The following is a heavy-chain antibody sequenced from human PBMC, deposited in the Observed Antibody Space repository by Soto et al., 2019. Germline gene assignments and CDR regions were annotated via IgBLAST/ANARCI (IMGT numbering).Heavy chain of an antibody. D-gene: IGHD6-13*01. J-gene: IGHJ6*02. CDR2: IYYSGST. CDR3: AGPFNSRPYYYYGMDV. CDR1: GGSISSSSYY. V-gene: IGHV4-39*01. Sequence: SETLSLTCTVSGGSISSSSYYWGWIRQPPGKGLEWIGSIYYSGSTYYNPSLKSRVTISVDTSKNQFSLKLSSVTAADTAVYYCAGPFNSRPYYYYGMDVWGQGTTVTVSS.